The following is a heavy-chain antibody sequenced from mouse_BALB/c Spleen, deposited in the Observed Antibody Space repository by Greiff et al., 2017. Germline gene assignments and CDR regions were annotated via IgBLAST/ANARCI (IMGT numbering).Heavy chain of an antibody. V-gene: IGHV5-6*01. CDR1: GFTFSSYG. CDR2: ISSGGSYT. CDR3: ATQFITTAYWYFDV. D-gene: IGHD1-2*01. J-gene: IGHJ1*01. Sequence: EVNVVESGGDLVKPGGSLKLSCAASGFTFSSYGMSWVRQTPDKRLEWVATISSGGSYTYYPDSVKGRFTISRDNAKNTLYLQMSSLKSEDTAMYYCATQFITTAYWYFDVWGAGTTVTVSS.